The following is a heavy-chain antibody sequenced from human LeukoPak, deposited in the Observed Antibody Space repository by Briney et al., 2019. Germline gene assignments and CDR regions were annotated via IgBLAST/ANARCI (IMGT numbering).Heavy chain of an antibody. CDR2: IYYSGST. J-gene: IGHJ4*02. CDR1: GGSISSGGYY. CDR3: ARGLEMATITVGY. V-gene: IGHV4-31*03. D-gene: IGHD5-24*01. Sequence: SETLSLTCTVSGGSISSGGYYWSWIRQHPGKGLEWIGYIYYSGSTYYNPSLKSRVTISVVTSKNQFSLKLSSVTAADTAVYYCARGLEMATITVGYWGQGTLVTVSS.